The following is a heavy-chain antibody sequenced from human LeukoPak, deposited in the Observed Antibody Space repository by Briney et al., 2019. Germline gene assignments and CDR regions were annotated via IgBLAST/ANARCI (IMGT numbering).Heavy chain of an antibody. D-gene: IGHD1-26*01. V-gene: IGHV4-34*01. CDR1: GGSFGGYY. CDR2: INHSGST. CDR3: ATVVGATTTNWFDP. J-gene: IGHJ5*02. Sequence: SETLSLTCAVYGGSFGGYYWSWIRQPPGKGPEWIGEINHSGSTNYNPSLKSRVTISVDTSKNQFSLKLSSVTAADTAVYYCATVVGATTTNWFDPWGQGTLVTVSS.